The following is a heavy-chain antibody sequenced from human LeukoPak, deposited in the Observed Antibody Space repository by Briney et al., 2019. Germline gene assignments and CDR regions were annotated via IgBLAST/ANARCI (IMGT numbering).Heavy chain of an antibody. J-gene: IGHJ4*02. CDR3: AGDQDPPSDYYDSSGPIVEHY. V-gene: IGHV1-18*01. Sequence: ASVKVSCKASGYTFTSYGISWVRQAPGQGLEWMGWISAYNGNTNYAQKLQGRVTMTTDTSTSTAYMELRSLRSDDTAVYYCAGDQDPPSDYYDSSGPIVEHYWGQGTLVTVSS. D-gene: IGHD3-22*01. CDR1: GYTFTSYG. CDR2: ISAYNGNT.